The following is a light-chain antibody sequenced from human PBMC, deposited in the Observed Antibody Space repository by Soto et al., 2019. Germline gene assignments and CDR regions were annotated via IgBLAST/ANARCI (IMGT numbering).Light chain of an antibody. Sequence: IVMTQSPASLTVSPGERYTISCTASQSAGTNLAWYQQKTGQAPRLIIYDASTRATGIPARFSGSGYGAEFTLTINSLQSEDFALYYCLQYSNGPRTFGQGTKVDIK. CDR2: DAS. J-gene: IGKJ1*01. CDR1: QSAGTN. CDR3: LQYSNGPRT. V-gene: IGKV3-15*01.